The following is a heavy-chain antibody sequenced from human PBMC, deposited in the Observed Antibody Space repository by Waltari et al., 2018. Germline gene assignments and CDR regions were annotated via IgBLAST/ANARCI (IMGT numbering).Heavy chain of an antibody. V-gene: IGHV1-69*08. Sequence: QVQLVQSGAEVKKPGSSVKVSCKASGGTFSSYTISWVRQTPGQGLEWMGRIIPILGIANYAQKFQGRVTITADKSTSTAYMELSSLRSEDTAVYYCARDGGAVAGLVYWGQGTLVTVSS. CDR1: GGTFSSYT. J-gene: IGHJ4*02. D-gene: IGHD6-19*01. CDR3: ARDGGAVAGLVY. CDR2: IIPILGIA.